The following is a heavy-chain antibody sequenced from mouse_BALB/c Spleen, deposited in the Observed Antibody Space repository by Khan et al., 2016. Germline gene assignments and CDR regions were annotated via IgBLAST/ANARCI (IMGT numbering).Heavy chain of an antibody. CDR1: GFDFRRYW. J-gene: IGHJ3*01. V-gene: IGHV4-1*02. CDR3: ARAGYYVYLAY. Sequence: EVKLPESGGGLVQPGGSLKLSCAASGFDFRRYWMSWVRQAPGKGLEWIGEINPDSRTINYSPSLKDKFTTSRDNATSTLYLPLSKVRSEDTAIYYCARAGYYVYLAYGGQGTLVSVSA. D-gene: IGHD1-1*01. CDR2: INPDSRTI.